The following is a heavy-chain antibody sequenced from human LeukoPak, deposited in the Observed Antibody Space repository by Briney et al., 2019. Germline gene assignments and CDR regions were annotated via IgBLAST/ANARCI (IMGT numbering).Heavy chain of an antibody. D-gene: IGHD2-2*01. V-gene: IGHV4-61*02. CDR3: AREPRSIVVVPAATRYYYYMDV. Sequence: SETLSLTCTVSGGSISSGSYYWSWIRQPAGKGLEWIGRIYTSGSTNYNPSLKSRVTISVDTSKNQFSLKLSSVAAADTAVYYCAREPRSIVVVPAATRYYYYMDVWGKGTTVTVSS. J-gene: IGHJ6*03. CDR2: IYTSGST. CDR1: GGSISSGSYY.